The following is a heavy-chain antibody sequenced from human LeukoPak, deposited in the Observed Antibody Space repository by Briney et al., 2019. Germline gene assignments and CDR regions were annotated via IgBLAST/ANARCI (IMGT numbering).Heavy chain of an antibody. V-gene: IGHV3-7*01. D-gene: IGHD3-9*01. J-gene: IGHJ4*02. Sequence: GGSLRLSCAASGFTFSSYWMSWVRQAPGKGLEWVANIKQDGSEKYYVDSVKGRFTISRDNAKNSLYLQMNSLRAEDTAVYYCARVGYDILTGYYNNYFDYWGPGTLVTVSS. CDR3: ARVGYDILTGYYNNYFDY. CDR2: IKQDGSEK. CDR1: GFTFSSYW.